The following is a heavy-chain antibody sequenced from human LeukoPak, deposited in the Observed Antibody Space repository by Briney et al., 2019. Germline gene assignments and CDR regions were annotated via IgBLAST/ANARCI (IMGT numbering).Heavy chain of an antibody. Sequence: GGSLRLSCAASGFTFSNYIMNWVRQAPGKGLELVSSISTGNRHIYYAASVKGRFTISRDDAKNSLYLHMNSLRAEDTAVYYCARDLSGDGYNKFDYRGQGTPVTVSP. CDR3: ARDLSGDGYNKFDY. CDR1: GFTFSNYI. D-gene: IGHD5-24*01. J-gene: IGHJ4*02. V-gene: IGHV3-21*01. CDR2: ISTGNRHI.